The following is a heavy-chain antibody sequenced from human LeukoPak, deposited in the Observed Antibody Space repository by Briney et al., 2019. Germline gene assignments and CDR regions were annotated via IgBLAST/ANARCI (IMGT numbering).Heavy chain of an antibody. D-gene: IGHD5-24*01. CDR1: GGAISSFY. Sequence: PSETLSLTCSVSGGAISSFYWIWIRQTPGKGLEWIGRIQYSGSTEYNPSLESRVTISVDTSKNQFSLKLTSVTAADTAVYYCARGYGYNSEYWGQGTLVTVSP. V-gene: IGHV4-59*13. J-gene: IGHJ4*02. CDR2: IQYSGST. CDR3: ARGYGYNSEY.